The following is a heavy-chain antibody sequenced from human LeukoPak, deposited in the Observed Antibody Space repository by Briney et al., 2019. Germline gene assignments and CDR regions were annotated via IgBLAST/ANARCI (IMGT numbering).Heavy chain of an antibody. D-gene: IGHD1-26*01. CDR1: GYTFTGYY. V-gene: IGHV1-2*02. J-gene: IGHJ4*02. Sequence: ASVKVSCKASGYTFTGYYMHWVRQAPGQGLEWMGWINPNSGDRSYAQKFQGRVTMTADTSISTANMELSSLRSDDTAVYYCARDGAHLYYFDYWGQGTLVTVSS. CDR2: INPNSGDR. CDR3: ARDGAHLYYFDY.